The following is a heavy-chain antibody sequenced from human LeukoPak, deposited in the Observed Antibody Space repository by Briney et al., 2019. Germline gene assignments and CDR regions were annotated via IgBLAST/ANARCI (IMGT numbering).Heavy chain of an antibody. CDR1: GGSFSGYY. V-gene: IGHV4-34*01. Sequence: SETLSLTCAVYGGSFSGYYWSWIRQPPGKGLEWIGEITHSGSTNYNPSLKSRVTISEDTSKNQFSLKLSSVTAADTAVYYCASGTYYYYMDVWGKGTTVTVSS. CDR2: ITHSGST. J-gene: IGHJ6*03. CDR3: ASGTYYYYMDV.